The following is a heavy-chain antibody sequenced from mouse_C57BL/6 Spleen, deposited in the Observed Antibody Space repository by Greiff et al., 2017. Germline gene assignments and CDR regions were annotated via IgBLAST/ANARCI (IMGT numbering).Heavy chain of an antibody. J-gene: IGHJ1*03. Sequence: EVKLMESGGGLVQPGGSLSLSCAASGFTFTDYYMSWVRQPPGKALEWLGFIRNKANGYTTEYSASVKGRFTISRDNSQSILYLQMNALRAEDSATYYCARFPNWDDWYFDVWGTGTTVTVSS. D-gene: IGHD4-1*01. CDR3: ARFPNWDDWYFDV. CDR2: IRNKANGYTT. CDR1: GFTFTDYY. V-gene: IGHV7-3*01.